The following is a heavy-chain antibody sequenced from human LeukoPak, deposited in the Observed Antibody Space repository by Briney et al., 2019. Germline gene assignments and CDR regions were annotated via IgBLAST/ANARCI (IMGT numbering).Heavy chain of an antibody. V-gene: IGHV1-2*02. CDR2: INPNSGGT. CDR1: GYTFTGYY. D-gene: IGHD6-13*01. Sequence: ASVKVSCKASGYTFTGYYMHWVRQAPGQGLEWMGWINPNSGGTSYAQKFQGRVTMTRDTSISTAYMELSRLRSDDTAVYYCARDHSTYSSSRYDAFDIWGQGTMVTVSS. CDR3: ARDHSTYSSSRYDAFDI. J-gene: IGHJ3*02.